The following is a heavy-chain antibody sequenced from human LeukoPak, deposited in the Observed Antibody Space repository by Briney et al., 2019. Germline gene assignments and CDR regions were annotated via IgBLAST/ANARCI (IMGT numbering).Heavy chain of an antibody. D-gene: IGHD5-24*01. CDR3: ARDLGEMASDS. CDR2: ISGRTASL. CDR1: GFTFNKYS. Sequence: GGSLRLSCAASGFTFNKYSMNWVRQAPGKGLEWISYISGRTASLYYADSVKGRFTISRDDAENSLYLQVNSLREEDTAVYFCARDLGEMASDSWGQGTLVTVSS. V-gene: IGHV3-48*02. J-gene: IGHJ4*02.